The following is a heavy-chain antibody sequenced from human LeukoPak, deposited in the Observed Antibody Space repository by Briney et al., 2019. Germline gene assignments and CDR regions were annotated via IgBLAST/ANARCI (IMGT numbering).Heavy chain of an antibody. CDR2: IYYSGSS. V-gene: IGHV4-31*03. CDR1: GGSINNGGYY. CDR3: VRHPPITVVANGFDV. D-gene: IGHD6-19*01. Sequence: SQTLSLTCTVSGGSINNGGYYWSWIRQHPGKGLEWIGYIYYSGSSYYNPSLRSRVTISVDTSKNRFSLKLSSVTAADTAVYYCVRHPPITVVANGFDVWGQGTMVTVSS. J-gene: IGHJ3*01.